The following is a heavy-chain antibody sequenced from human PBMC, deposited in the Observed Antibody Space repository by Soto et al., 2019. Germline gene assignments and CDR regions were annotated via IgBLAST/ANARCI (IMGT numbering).Heavy chain of an antibody. CDR2: IIPIFGTA. CDR3: ARREVVADSYKWFDP. J-gene: IGHJ5*02. D-gene: IGHD3-22*01. Sequence: SVKVSCKASGGTFSSYAISWVRQAPGQGLEWVGGIIPIFGTANYAQKFQGRVTITADESTSTAYMELSSLRSEDTAVYYCARREVVADSYKWFDPWGQGTLVTVSS. CDR1: GGTFSSYA. V-gene: IGHV1-69*13.